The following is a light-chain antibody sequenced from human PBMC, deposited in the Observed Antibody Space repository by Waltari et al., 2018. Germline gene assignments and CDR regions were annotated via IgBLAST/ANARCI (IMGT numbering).Light chain of an antibody. V-gene: IGKV3-20*01. CDR2: GAS. Sequence: EIVLTQSPGTLSLSPGERAIVSCRASQSVGRTLAWYQQKPGQAPRLLIYGASNRATGIPDRFIGSGFGTEVSLTISGLEPEDSAVCYCQHYLRLPVAFGQGTKVEIK. CDR3: QHYLRLPVA. CDR1: QSVGRT. J-gene: IGKJ1*01.